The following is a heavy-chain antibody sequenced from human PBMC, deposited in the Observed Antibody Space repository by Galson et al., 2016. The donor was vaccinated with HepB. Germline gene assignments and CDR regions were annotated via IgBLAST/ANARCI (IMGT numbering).Heavy chain of an antibody. D-gene: IGHD3-10*01. V-gene: IGHV3-73*01. Sequence: SLRLSCAASGFTFSGSTMHWVRQASGKGLEWVGRIRNRAYSYATAYGASVKGRFTISSDDSKNTAYLQMNSLKTEDTAVYFCTRQVPITMVRGVLPKYDDYYYYMDVWGKGTTVTVSS. CDR3: TRQVPITMVRGVLPKYDDYYYYMDV. CDR1: GFTFSGST. CDR2: IRNRAYSYAT. J-gene: IGHJ6*03.